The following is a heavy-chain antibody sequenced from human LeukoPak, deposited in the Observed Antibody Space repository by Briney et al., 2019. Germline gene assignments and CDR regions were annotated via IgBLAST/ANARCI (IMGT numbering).Heavy chain of an antibody. Sequence: GASVKVSCKASGYTFTSYGISWVRQAPGQGLEWMGWISAYNGNTNYAQKLQGRVTVTTDTSTSTAYMELRSLRSDDTAVYYCARVGRYNWNARAFDIWGQGTMVTVSS. V-gene: IGHV1-18*01. D-gene: IGHD1-1*01. CDR1: GYTFTSYG. CDR2: ISAYNGNT. J-gene: IGHJ3*02. CDR3: ARVGRYNWNARAFDI.